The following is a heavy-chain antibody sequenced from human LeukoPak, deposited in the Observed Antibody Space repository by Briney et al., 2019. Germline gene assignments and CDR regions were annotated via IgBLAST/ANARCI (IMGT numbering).Heavy chain of an antibody. CDR2: INPNSGGT. J-gene: IGHJ4*02. Sequence: ASVKVSCKASGYTFTGYYMHWVRQAPGQGLEWMGWINPNSGGTNYAQKFQGRVTMTRDTSISTAYMELSRLRSDDTAVYYCARDPGLLAGITDDYWGQGTLVTVSS. V-gene: IGHV1-2*02. CDR3: ARDPGLLAGITDDY. CDR1: GYTFTGYY. D-gene: IGHD3-3*02.